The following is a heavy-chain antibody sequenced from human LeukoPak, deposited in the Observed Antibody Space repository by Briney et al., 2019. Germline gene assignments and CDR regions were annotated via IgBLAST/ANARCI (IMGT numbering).Heavy chain of an antibody. CDR2: INSNGGTT. CDR1: GFTFSASA. CDR3: ARGSYCSGGNCYSAY. Sequence: PGGSLRLSCAASGFTFSASAMHWVRQAPGRGLEYVAAINSNGGTTYYVDSVKGRFTISRDNSKNTLYLQMGSLRTEDMAVYYCARGSYCSGGNCYSAYWGQGTLVTVSS. V-gene: IGHV3-64*02. J-gene: IGHJ4*02. D-gene: IGHD2-15*01.